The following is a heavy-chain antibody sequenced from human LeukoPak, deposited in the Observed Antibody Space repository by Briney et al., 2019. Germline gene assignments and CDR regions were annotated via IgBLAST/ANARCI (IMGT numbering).Heavy chain of an antibody. CDR1: GFTFSNAW. D-gene: IGHD5-24*01. Sequence: GGSPRLSCAASGFTFSNAWMNWVRQAPGKGLEWVGRIKSKTDGGTTDYAAPVKGRFTISRDDSKNALYLQMNSLKTEDTAVYYCTTLKMDYYYGMDVWGQGTTVTVSS. V-gene: IGHV3-15*07. CDR3: TTLKMDYYYGMDV. J-gene: IGHJ6*02. CDR2: IKSKTDGGTT.